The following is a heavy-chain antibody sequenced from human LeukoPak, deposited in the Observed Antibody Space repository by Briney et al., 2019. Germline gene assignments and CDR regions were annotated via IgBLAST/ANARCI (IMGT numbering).Heavy chain of an antibody. CDR3: ARRFDTAMVPFDYYYYMDV. D-gene: IGHD5-18*01. Sequence: GGSLRLSCAASGFTFSSYGMHWVRQAPGKGLEWVAFIRYDGSNKYYADSVKGRFTISRDNSKNTLYLQMNSLRAEDTAVYYCARRFDTAMVPFDYYYYMDVWGKGTTVTVSS. J-gene: IGHJ6*03. V-gene: IGHV3-30*02. CDR2: IRYDGSNK. CDR1: GFTFSSYG.